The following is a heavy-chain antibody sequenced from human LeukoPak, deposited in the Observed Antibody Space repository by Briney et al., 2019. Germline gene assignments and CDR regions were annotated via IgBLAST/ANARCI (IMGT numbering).Heavy chain of an antibody. J-gene: IGHJ4*02. CDR3: AREGNNYYYDSSGYPFYFDY. V-gene: IGHV3-23*01. D-gene: IGHD3-22*01. Sequence: PGGSLRLSCAASGFTFSNFAISWVRQAPGKGLEWVSAISDSGGSTYYADSVKGRFTISRDNSKNTLYLQMNSLRAEDTAVYYCAREGNNYYYDSSGYPFYFDYWGQGTVVTVSS. CDR2: ISDSGGST. CDR1: GFTFSNFA.